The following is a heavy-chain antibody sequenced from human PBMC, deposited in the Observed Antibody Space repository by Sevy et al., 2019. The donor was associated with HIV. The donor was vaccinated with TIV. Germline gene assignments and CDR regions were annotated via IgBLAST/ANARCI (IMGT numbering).Heavy chain of an antibody. CDR2: ISWNSGNL. CDR1: GFTFDDYA. D-gene: IGHD6-13*01. J-gene: IGHJ4*02. Sequence: GGSLRLSCAASGFTFDDYAMHWVRQAPGKGLEWVSGISWNSGNLGYANSVKGRFTISRDNAKNSLYLQMNSLRAEDTDLYYCAKDSIAAAGSEFDYWGQGTLVTVSS. CDR3: AKDSIAAAGSEFDY. V-gene: IGHV3-9*01.